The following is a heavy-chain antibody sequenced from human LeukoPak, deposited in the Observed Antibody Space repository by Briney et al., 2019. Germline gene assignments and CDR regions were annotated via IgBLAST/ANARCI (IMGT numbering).Heavy chain of an antibody. D-gene: IGHD2-15*01. J-gene: IGHJ6*03. CDR2: INQVERA. Sequence: PSETLSLTCALHGGSLTVYSWAWVRHPPEEGLEWLGEINQVERAIYSPPLERRVSISLEASKNQFFLQLTSVAAADTAMYYCARGRATPSRLCFDYYFMDVWGPGTPVTVSS. CDR3: ARGRATPSRLCFDYYFMDV. CDR1: GGSLTVYS. V-gene: IGHV4-34*01.